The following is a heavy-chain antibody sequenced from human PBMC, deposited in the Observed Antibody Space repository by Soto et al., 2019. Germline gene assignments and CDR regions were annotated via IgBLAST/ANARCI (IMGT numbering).Heavy chain of an antibody. CDR1: GGSFSGYY. Sequence: ASETLSLTCAVYGGSFSGYYWSWIRQPPGKGLEWIGEINHSGSTNYNPSLKSRVTISVDRSKNQFSLKLTSMTAADTAVYYCARLGGYYQSLDTWGQGALVTVSS. CDR2: INHSGST. D-gene: IGHD3-22*01. J-gene: IGHJ5*02. V-gene: IGHV4-34*01. CDR3: ARLGGYYQSLDT.